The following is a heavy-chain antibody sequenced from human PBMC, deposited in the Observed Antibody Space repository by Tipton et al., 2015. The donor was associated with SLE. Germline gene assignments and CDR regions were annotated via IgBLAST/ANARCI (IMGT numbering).Heavy chain of an antibody. CDR3: ARYCSGGSCYDAFDI. D-gene: IGHD2-15*01. CDR2: LYYSGSP. CDR1: GGSVSSSSYY. J-gene: IGHJ3*02. V-gene: IGHV4-39*07. Sequence: TLSLTCIVSGGSVSSSSYYWGWIRQPPGKGLEWLGSLYYSGSPFYSPSLKSRVTISMDTSKNHFSLKLSSVTAADTAVYYCARYCSGGSCYDAFDIWGQGTMVTVSS.